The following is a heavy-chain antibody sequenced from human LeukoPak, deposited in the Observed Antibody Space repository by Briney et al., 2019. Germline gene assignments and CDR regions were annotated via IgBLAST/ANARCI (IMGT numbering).Heavy chain of an antibody. CDR2: ISSSSSYI. D-gene: IGHD3-10*01. Sequence: GGSLRLSCAASGFTFSSYSMNWVRQAPGKGLEWVSSISSSSSYIYYADSVKGRFTISRDNAKNSLYLQMNSLRAEDTAVYYCAKDGARFGELFEYYFDYWGQGTLVTVSS. J-gene: IGHJ4*02. CDR1: GFTFSSYS. CDR3: AKDGARFGELFEYYFDY. V-gene: IGHV3-21*01.